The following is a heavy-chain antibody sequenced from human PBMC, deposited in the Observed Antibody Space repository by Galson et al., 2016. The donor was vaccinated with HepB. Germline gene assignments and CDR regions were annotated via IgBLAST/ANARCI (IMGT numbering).Heavy chain of an antibody. Sequence: SETLSLTCSVSGASVHSDHWSWIRQPAGKGLEWIGRIDTTGPVKYNPSLKSRVSMSVESSKNQFSLRLTSVTAADTAIYYCARDSEYHDFWSGFSYWGPGIRVIVSS. CDR2: IDTTGPV. J-gene: IGHJ4*02. D-gene: IGHD3-3*01. V-gene: IGHV4-4*07. CDR3: ARDSEYHDFWSGFSY. CDR1: GASVHSDH.